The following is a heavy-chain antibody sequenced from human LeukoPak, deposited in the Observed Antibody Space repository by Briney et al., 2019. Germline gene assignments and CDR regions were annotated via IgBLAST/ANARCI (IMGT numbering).Heavy chain of an antibody. CDR3: ARVLLYFDWVPLESGFDY. CDR2: IYHSGST. CDR1: GYSISSGYY. Sequence: PSETLSLTCTVSGYSISSGYYWGWIRQPPGKGLEWIGSIYHSGSTYYNPSLKSRVTISVDTSKNQFSLKLSSVTAADTAVYYCARVLLYFDWVPLESGFDYWGQGTLVTVSS. D-gene: IGHD3-9*01. J-gene: IGHJ4*02. V-gene: IGHV4-38-2*02.